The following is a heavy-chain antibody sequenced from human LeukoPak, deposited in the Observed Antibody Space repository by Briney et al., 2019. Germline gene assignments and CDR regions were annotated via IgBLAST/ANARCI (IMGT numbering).Heavy chain of an antibody. CDR2: IKLDGSEE. Sequence: GGSLRLSCAASGFTFSSYWMNWARKAPGKGLEWVANIKLDGSEENYVDSVKGRFTISRDNTKNSLYLQMNSLRAEDTAVFYCARDQYDTWSRRGNFDSWGQGTLVIVSS. CDR1: GFTFSSYW. D-gene: IGHD3-3*01. J-gene: IGHJ4*02. V-gene: IGHV3-7*03. CDR3: ARDQYDTWSRRGNFDS.